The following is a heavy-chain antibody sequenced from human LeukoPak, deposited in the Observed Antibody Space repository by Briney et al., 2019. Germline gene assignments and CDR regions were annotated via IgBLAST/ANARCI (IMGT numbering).Heavy chain of an antibody. D-gene: IGHD4-17*01. CDR2: IYYSGST. CDR1: GGSISSYY. J-gene: IGHJ3*02. Sequence: SETLSLTCTVSGGSISSYYWSWIRQPPGKGLEWIGYIYYSGSTNYNPSLKSRVTISVDTSKNQFSLKLSSVTAADTAVYYCARSPKAMTTVTKGGAFDIWGQGTMVTVSS. V-gene: IGHV4-59*01. CDR3: ARSPKAMTTVTKGGAFDI.